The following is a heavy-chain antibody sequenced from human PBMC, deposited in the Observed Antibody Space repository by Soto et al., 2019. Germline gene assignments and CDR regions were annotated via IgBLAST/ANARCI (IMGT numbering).Heavy chain of an antibody. CDR2: ISGSGGST. CDR3: AKDVAFYGSGSYYNEGGYFDY. Sequence: EVQLLESGGGLVQPGGSLRLSCAASGFTFSSYAMSWVRQAPGKGLEWVSAISGSGGSTYYADSVKGRFTISRDNSKNTLYLQMKSLRAEDTAVYYCAKDVAFYGSGSYYNEGGYFDYWGQGALVTVSS. D-gene: IGHD3-10*01. CDR1: GFTFSSYA. J-gene: IGHJ4*02. V-gene: IGHV3-23*01.